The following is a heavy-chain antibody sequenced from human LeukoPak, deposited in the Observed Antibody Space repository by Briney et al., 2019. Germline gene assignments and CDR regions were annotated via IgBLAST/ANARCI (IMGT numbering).Heavy chain of an antibody. V-gene: IGHV3-23*01. D-gene: IGHD5-18*01. Sequence: QSGGSLRLSCAASGFTFTNSALSWVRQAPGKGLQWVSDISGSGGSTYYADSVKGRFTISRDNSNNTLYLQMNSLRAEDTAVYYCAKRIQSAMATGYWGQGTLVTVSS. CDR2: ISGSGGST. J-gene: IGHJ4*02. CDR1: GFTFTNSA. CDR3: AKRIQSAMATGY.